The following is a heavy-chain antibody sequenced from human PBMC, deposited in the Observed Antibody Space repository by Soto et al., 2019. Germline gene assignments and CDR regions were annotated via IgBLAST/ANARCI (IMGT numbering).Heavy chain of an antibody. V-gene: IGHV3-30*06. Sequence: GALRLSCAASGFTFSSYGMHWVRQAPGKGLEWVAVISYDGSNKYYADSVKGRFTISRDNSKNTLYLQMNSLRAEDTAVYYCARSPNSYGHHWGQGTLVTVSS. CDR2: ISYDGSNK. CDR1: GFTFSSYG. D-gene: IGHD5-18*01. CDR3: ARSPNSYGHH. J-gene: IGHJ5*02.